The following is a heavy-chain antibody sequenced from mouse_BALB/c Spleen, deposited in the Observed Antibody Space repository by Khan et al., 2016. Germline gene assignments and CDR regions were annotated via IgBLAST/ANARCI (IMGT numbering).Heavy chain of an antibody. J-gene: IGHJ3*01. V-gene: IGHV1-87*01. CDR1: GYTSANYW. CDR3: ADAVFGY. Sequence: QVQLQQSGAELARPGASVRLSCKASGYTSANYWMQWVKQRPGQGLEWIGSIYPGDGDTRYSQKFKDKATLTADKSSSSAYMHLRSVASEDSAVYYCADAVFGYWGQGTLVTVSA. CDR2: IYPGDGDT.